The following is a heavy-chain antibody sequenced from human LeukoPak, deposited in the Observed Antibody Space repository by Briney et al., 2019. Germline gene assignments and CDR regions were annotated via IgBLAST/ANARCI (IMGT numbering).Heavy chain of an antibody. CDR1: GFTVRNNY. Sequence: GGSLRLSCAASGFTVRNNYMSWVRQAPGKGLEWVSLIYSGGSTYYADSVKGRFTISRDNYKNTLYLQMHSLRAEDTAVYYCAKVPLYCSDTTAYWGQGTLVTVSS. CDR3: AKVPLYCSDTTAY. D-gene: IGHD3-22*01. CDR2: IYSGGST. J-gene: IGHJ4*02. V-gene: IGHV3-66*01.